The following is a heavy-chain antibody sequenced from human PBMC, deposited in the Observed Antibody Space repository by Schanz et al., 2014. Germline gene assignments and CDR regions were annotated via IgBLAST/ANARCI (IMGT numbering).Heavy chain of an antibody. CDR2: INPNEGI. CDR1: GVSLSGHY. V-gene: IGHV4-34*01. J-gene: IGHJ6*02. D-gene: IGHD3-3*01. Sequence: QVQLQQWGAGVLKPSETLSLTCVVSGVSLSGHYWSWIRQSPGKGLEWIGEINPNEGIHHNPSLKSRVAISVDMSKNQFSLKMMSLTAADTATYYCAREMGRRFFDYNYGMDVWGQGTSVTGS. CDR3: AREMGRRFFDYNYGMDV.